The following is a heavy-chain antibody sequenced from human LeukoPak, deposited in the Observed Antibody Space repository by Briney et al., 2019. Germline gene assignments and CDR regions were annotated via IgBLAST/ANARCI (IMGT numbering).Heavy chain of an antibody. CDR2: ISRSGDTI. D-gene: IGHD5-12*01. J-gene: IGHJ4*02. V-gene: IGHV3-48*03. CDR3: ARSGYDIIFDY. CDR1: GFTFRSYE. Sequence: GGSLRLSCAASGFTFRSYEMNWVRQAPGKGLEWVSYISRSGDTIYYADSVKGRFTISRDNAKYSLYMQMSSLRDEDTALYYCARSGYDIIFDYWGQGTLVTVSS.